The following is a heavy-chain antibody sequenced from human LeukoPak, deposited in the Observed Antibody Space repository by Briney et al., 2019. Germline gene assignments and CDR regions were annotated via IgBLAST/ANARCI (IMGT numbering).Heavy chain of an antibody. CDR1: GFTFDDYA. D-gene: IGHD3-10*01. J-gene: IGHJ4*02. V-gene: IGHV3-9*01. CDR2: ISWNSGSI. Sequence: GGSLRLSCAASGFTFDDYAMHWVRQAPGKGLEWVSGISWNSGSIGYADSVKGRFTISRDNAKNSLYLQMNSLRAEDTALYYCAKGMVRGAAHFDYWGQGTLVTVSS. CDR3: AKGMVRGAAHFDY.